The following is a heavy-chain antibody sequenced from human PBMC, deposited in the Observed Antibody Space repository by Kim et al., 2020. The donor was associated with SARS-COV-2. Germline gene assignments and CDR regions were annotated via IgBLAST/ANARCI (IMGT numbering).Heavy chain of an antibody. CDR1: GGSISSYY. CDR2: IYYSGST. D-gene: IGHD4-17*01. Sequence: SETLSLTCTVSGGSISSYYWSWIRQPPGKGLEWIGYIYYSGSTNYNPSLKSRVTISVDGSKNQFSLKLSSVTAADTAVYYCASGTTVTTLDYWGQGTLVTVSS. V-gene: IGHV4-59*01. CDR3: ASGTTVTTLDY. J-gene: IGHJ4*02.